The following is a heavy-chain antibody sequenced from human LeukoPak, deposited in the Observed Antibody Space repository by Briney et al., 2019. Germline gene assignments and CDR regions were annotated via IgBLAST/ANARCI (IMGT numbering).Heavy chain of an antibody. CDR2: ISSSSSYI. CDR3: ARDPGNYYDNSGYYPSLY. CDR1: GFTFSSYS. V-gene: IGHV3-21*01. Sequence: GGSLRLSCAASGFTFSSYSMNWVRQAPGKGLEWVSSISSSSSYIYYADSVKGRFTISRDNAKNSLYLQMNSLRAEDTAVYYCARDPGNYYDNSGYYPSLYWGQGTLVTVSS. J-gene: IGHJ4*02. D-gene: IGHD3-22*01.